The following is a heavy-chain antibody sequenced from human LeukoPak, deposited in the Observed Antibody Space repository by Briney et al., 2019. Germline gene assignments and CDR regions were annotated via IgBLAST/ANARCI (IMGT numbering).Heavy chain of an antibody. CDR3: AKINAEVSHFDFWSGYNWFDP. D-gene: IGHD3-3*01. Sequence: GGSLRLSCAASGFTFSTFAMSWVRQGPGKGLEWVSAISGSGDNTHFADSVKGRVTISRDNSKNTLHLDMNGLRAEDTAVYYCAKINAEVSHFDFWSGYNWFDPWGQGTLVTVSS. CDR2: ISGSGDNT. CDR1: GFTFSTFA. J-gene: IGHJ5*02. V-gene: IGHV3-23*01.